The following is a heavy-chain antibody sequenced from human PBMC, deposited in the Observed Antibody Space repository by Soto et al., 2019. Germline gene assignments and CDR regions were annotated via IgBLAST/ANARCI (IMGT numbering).Heavy chain of an antibody. J-gene: IGHJ4*02. CDR3: ARGPYRWEPLGPFDY. Sequence: SVKVSCEASCYTFNSYGISWVRQAPGQGLEWMGWISAYNGNTNYAQKLQGRVTMTTDTSTSTAYMELRSLRSDDTAVYYCARGPYRWEPLGPFDYWGQGTLVTVSS. CDR1: CYTFNSYG. V-gene: IGHV1-18*01. D-gene: IGHD1-26*01. CDR2: ISAYNGNT.